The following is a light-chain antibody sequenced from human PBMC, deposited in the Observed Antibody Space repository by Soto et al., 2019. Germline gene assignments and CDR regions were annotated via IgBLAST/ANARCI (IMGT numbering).Light chain of an antibody. CDR2: DVT. J-gene: IGLJ1*01. CDR1: NSDVGAYKF. CDR3: CSYAGSYTWV. V-gene: IGLV2-11*01. Sequence: QSALTQPRSVSGSPGQSVTISCTGSNSDVGAYKFVSWLQHNPGEAPKVMIYDVTQRPSGVPDRFSGTKSGNTASLTISGLQAEDEADYYCCSYAGSYTWVFGSGTKVTV.